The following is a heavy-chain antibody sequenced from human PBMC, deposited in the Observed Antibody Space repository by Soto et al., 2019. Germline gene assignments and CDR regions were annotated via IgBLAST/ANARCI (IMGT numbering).Heavy chain of an antibody. V-gene: IGHV1-3*01. CDR2: INVGNGDT. D-gene: IGHD6-25*01. CDR3: GRVGGSGWTLDF. J-gene: IGHJ4*02. Sequence: ASVKVSCKTSGYTFTAFAVHWVRQASGQRLEWMGWINVGNGDTKSSQNLQGRVTITRDTSASTVYMELSSLRSEDTAVYYCGRVGGSGWTLDFWGQGTLVNVSS. CDR1: GYTFTAFA.